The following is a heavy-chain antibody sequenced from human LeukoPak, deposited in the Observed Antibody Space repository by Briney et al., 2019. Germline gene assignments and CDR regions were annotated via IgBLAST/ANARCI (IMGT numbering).Heavy chain of an antibody. Sequence: PSETLSLTCAVYGGSFGGYYWSWIRQPPGKGLEWIGEINHSGSTNYNPSLKSRVTISVDTSKNQFSLKLSSVTAADTAVYYCARGPTYYDFRSGYSADYWGQGTLVTVSS. CDR3: ARGPTYYDFRSGYSADY. CDR1: GGSFGGYY. V-gene: IGHV4-34*01. J-gene: IGHJ4*02. D-gene: IGHD3-3*01. CDR2: INHSGST.